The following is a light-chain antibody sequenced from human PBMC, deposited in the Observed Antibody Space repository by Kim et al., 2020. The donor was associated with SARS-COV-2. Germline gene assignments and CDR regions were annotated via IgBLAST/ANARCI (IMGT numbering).Light chain of an antibody. CDR2: LGS. CDR1: QSLLHSIGYNY. Sequence: DIVMNQSPLSLPVTPGEPASISCRSSQSLLHSIGYNYLDWYLQKPGQSLQLLIYLGSNRASGVPDRFSGSGSGTDFTLKISRVEAGDVGVYYFLQALQTPWTFGQGTKVDLK. J-gene: IGKJ1*01. CDR3: LQALQTPWT. V-gene: IGKV2-28*01.